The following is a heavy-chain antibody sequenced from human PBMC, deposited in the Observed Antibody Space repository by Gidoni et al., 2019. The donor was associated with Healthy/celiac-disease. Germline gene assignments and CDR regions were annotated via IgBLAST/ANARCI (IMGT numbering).Heavy chain of an antibody. J-gene: IGHJ2*01. CDR3: AKATHYGDLNWYFDL. CDR1: GFTFSSYA. V-gene: IGHV3-23*01. Sequence: EVQLLESGVGLVQPGGSLRLSCAASGFTFSSYAMSWVRQAPGKGLEWVSAISGSGGSTYYADSVKGRFTISRDNSKNTLYLQMNSLRAEDTAVYYCAKATHYGDLNWYFDLWGRGTLVTVSS. CDR2: ISGSGGST. D-gene: IGHD4-17*01.